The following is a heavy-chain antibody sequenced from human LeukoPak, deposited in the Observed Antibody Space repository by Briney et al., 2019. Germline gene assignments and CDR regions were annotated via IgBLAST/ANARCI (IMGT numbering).Heavy chain of an antibody. CDR3: ARVGRWLQYDAFDI. CDR1: GYTFTSYG. Sequence: ASVKVSCKASGYTFTSYGISWVRQAPGQGLEWMGWISAYNGNTNYAQKLQGRVTMTTDASTSTAYMELRSLRSDDTAVYYCARVGRWLQYDAFDIWGQGTMVTVSS. V-gene: IGHV1-18*01. J-gene: IGHJ3*02. D-gene: IGHD5-24*01. CDR2: ISAYNGNT.